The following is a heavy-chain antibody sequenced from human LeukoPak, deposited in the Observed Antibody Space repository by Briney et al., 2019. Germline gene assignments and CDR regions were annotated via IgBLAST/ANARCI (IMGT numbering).Heavy chain of an antibody. CDR1: GGSISSYY. CDR2: IYTSGST. J-gene: IGHJ3*02. CDR3: ARDTYCSGGSCYSYAFDI. D-gene: IGHD2-15*01. Sequence: SETLSLTCTVSGGSISSYYWSWIRQPAGKGLEWIGRIYTSGSTNYNPSLKSRVTMSVDTSKNQFSLKLSSVTAADTAVYYCARDTYCSGGSCYSYAFDIWGQGTMVTVSS. V-gene: IGHV4-4*07.